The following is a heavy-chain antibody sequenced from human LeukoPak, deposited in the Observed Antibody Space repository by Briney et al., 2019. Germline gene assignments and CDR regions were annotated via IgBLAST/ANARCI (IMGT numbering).Heavy chain of an antibody. D-gene: IGHD4-17*01. J-gene: IGHJ6*03. CDR2: IYRSGST. Sequence: SETLSLTCSGSNYSISNSLYWDWLRQPPGKGLEWIGCIYRSGSTFYNPSLKSRVTISLDTSKNQFSLKLSSVTAADTAVYFCARGTYGYYMDVWGKGTTVTVSS. CDR1: NYSISNSLY. CDR3: ARGTYGYYMDV. V-gene: IGHV4-38-2*02.